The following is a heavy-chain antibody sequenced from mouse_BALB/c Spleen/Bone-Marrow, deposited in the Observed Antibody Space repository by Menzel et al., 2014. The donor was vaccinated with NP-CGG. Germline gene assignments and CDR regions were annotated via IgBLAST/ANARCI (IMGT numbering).Heavy chain of an antibody. Sequence: EVKLVESGGGLVKPGGSLELSCAASGFAFSSYDMSWVRQTPEKRLEWVAYISSGGGSTYYPDTVKGRFTISRDNAKNTLYLQMSSLKSEDTAMYYCARTTPYAMDYWGQGTSVTVSS. CDR1: GFAFSSYD. CDR3: ARTTPYAMDY. D-gene: IGHD5-5*01. J-gene: IGHJ4*01. V-gene: IGHV5-12-1*01. CDR2: ISSGGGST.